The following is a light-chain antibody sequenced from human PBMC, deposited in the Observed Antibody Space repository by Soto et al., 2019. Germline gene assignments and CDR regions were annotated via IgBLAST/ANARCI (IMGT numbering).Light chain of an antibody. J-gene: IGKJ1*01. V-gene: IGKV3-11*01. CDR1: QDINNY. Sequence: EIVLTQSPVTLSLSPGERATLSCRASQDINNYLAWYQQKRGQAPRLLFYDASKRAIGIPARFSGSGSGTDFTLTISSLEPEDFAVYYCQQYNNWPLWTFGQGTKVEIK. CDR2: DAS. CDR3: QQYNNWPLWT.